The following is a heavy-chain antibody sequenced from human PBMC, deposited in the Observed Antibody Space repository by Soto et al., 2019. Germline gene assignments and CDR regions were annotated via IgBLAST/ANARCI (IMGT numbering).Heavy chain of an antibody. CDR3: SHSRSYGYFLIHWLDH. CDR1: GFSLSTSGVG. V-gene: IGHV2-5*01. CDR2: IYWNDDK. D-gene: IGHD5-18*01. Sequence: SGPTLVNPTHTLTLTYTFSGFSLSTSGVGVDWIRQPPGKALEWLALIYWNDDKRYSPSLNSRLTITKDTSKNHVVVTMTNMDPVDTATYYGSHSRSYGYFLIHWLDHRGQGTLFTVSS. J-gene: IGHJ5*02.